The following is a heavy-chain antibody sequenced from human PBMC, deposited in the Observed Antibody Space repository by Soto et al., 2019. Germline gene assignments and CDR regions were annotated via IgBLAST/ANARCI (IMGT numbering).Heavy chain of an antibody. Sequence: PSETLSLTCTVSGGSISSYYWSWIRQPPGKELEWIGYIYYSGSTNYNPSLKSRVTISVDTSKNQFSLKLSSVTAADTAVYYCAREGTTVGSYYYYGMDVWGQGTTVTVSS. CDR3: AREGTTVGSYYYYGMDV. J-gene: IGHJ6*02. CDR2: IYYSGST. V-gene: IGHV4-59*01. D-gene: IGHD1-1*01. CDR1: GGSISSYY.